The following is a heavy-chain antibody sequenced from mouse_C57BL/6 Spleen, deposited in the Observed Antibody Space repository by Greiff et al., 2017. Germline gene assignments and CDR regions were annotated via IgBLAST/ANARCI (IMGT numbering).Heavy chain of an antibody. Sequence: VQGVESGPGLVQPSQSLSITCTVSGFSLTSYGVHWVRQSPGKGLEWLGVIWRGGSTDYNAAFMSRLSITKDNSKSQVFFKMNSLQADDTAIYYCAKNYGSSYRYFDVWGTGTTVTVSS. D-gene: IGHD1-1*01. CDR2: IWRGGST. CDR3: AKNYGSSYRYFDV. CDR1: GFSLTSYG. J-gene: IGHJ1*03. V-gene: IGHV2-5*01.